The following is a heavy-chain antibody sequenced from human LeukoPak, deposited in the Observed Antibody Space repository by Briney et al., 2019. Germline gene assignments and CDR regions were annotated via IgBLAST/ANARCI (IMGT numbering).Heavy chain of an antibody. CDR3: AKDGTRGIRFGKIPHYFDY. J-gene: IGHJ4*02. CDR1: EFSVGSNY. Sequence: PGGSLRLSCAASEFSVGSNYMTWVRQAPGKGLEWVAFIRYDGSNKYFADSVKGRFTISRDSSKNTLYLQMNSLRVDDTAVYYCAKDGTRGIRFGKIPHYFDYWGQGTLVTVSS. D-gene: IGHD3-10*01. V-gene: IGHV3-30*02. CDR2: IRYDGSNK.